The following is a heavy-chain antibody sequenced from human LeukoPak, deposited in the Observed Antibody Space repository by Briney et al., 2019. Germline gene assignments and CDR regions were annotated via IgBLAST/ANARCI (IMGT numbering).Heavy chain of an antibody. CDR2: IYSGSST. Sequence: PGGSLRLSCAASGFTASNHYMSWVRQAPGKGLEWVSIIYSGSSTYYADSVKDRFTISRDNSKNTVYLQMNSLRAEDTAVYYCVRGEGLFDYWGQRTLVTVSS. V-gene: IGHV3-66*01. CDR3: VRGEGLFDY. J-gene: IGHJ4*02. CDR1: GFTASNHY.